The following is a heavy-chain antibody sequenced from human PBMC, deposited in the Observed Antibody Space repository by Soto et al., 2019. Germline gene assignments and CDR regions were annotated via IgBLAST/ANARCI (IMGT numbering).Heavy chain of an antibody. CDR3: ASFGVAGRPFGY. D-gene: IGHD6-19*01. Sequence: EVQLVESGGGLVKPGGSLRLSCTASGFTFSSNTMHWVREAPGKGLEWVSSINSGSTYIYYAESLRGRFTISRDNAKNSLYLQMNSLKAEDTAVYYCASFGVAGRPFGYWGQGTLVTVSS. V-gene: IGHV3-21*01. CDR2: INSGSTYI. J-gene: IGHJ4*02. CDR1: GFTFSSNT.